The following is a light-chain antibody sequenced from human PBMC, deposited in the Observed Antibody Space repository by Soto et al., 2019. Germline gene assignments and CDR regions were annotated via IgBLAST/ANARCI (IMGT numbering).Light chain of an antibody. Sequence: IQMTQSPSSLSASVGDRVTITCQASQDIRKYLNWYQQKPGKAPKLLIYDASTLETGVPSRFSGSGSGTDFTFTISSLQPEDFATYYCQQVNVYPSTFGGGTKVDIK. CDR2: DAS. CDR3: QQVNVYPST. J-gene: IGKJ4*01. CDR1: QDIRKY. V-gene: IGKV1-33*01.